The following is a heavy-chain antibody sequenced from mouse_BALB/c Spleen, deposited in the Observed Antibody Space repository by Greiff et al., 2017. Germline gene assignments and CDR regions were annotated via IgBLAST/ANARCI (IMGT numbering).Heavy chain of an antibody. V-gene: IGHV5-6*01. D-gene: IGHD1-1*01. CDR3: ARAGVTTVVAGGAMDY. Sequence: EVQRVESGGDLVKPGGSLKLSCAASGFTFSSYGMSWVRQTPDKRLEWVATISSGGSYTYYPDSVKGRFTISRDNAKNTLYLQMSSLKSEDTAMYYCARAGVTTVVAGGAMDYWGQGTSVTVSS. CDR1: GFTFSSYG. CDR2: ISSGGSYT. J-gene: IGHJ4*01.